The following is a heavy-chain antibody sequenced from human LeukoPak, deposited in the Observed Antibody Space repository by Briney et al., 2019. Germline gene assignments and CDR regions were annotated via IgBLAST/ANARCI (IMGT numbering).Heavy chain of an antibody. J-gene: IGHJ4*02. CDR3: ARVETVGQNPGDY. V-gene: IGHV1-2*02. Sequence: ASVKVSCKASGYTFTGYYMHWGRQAPGQGLEWMGWINPNSGGTNYAQKFQGRVTMTRDTSISTAYMELSRLRSDDTAVYYCARVETVGQNPGDYWGQGTLVTVSS. CDR1: GYTFTGYY. D-gene: IGHD1-1*01. CDR2: INPNSGGT.